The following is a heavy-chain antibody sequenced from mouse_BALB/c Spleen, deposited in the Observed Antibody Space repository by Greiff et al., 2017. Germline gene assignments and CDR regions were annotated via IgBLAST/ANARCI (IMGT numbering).Heavy chain of an antibody. CDR3: ARSGSTMITSDY. D-gene: IGHD2-4*01. Sequence: QVQLQQSGAELMKPGASVKISCKATGYTFSSYWIEWVKQRPGHGLEWIGEILPGSGSTNYNEKFKGKATFTADTSSNTAYMQLSSLTSEDSAVYYCARSGSTMITSDYWGQGTTLTVSS. CDR1: GYTFSSYW. CDR2: ILPGSGST. J-gene: IGHJ2*01. V-gene: IGHV1-9*01.